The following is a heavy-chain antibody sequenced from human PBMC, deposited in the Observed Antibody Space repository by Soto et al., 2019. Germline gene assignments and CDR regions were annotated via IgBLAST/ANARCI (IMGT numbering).Heavy chain of an antibody. CDR2: ISGSGDTT. Sequence: EVQLLESGGGVVQPGGSLRLSCAASGFTFSSYAMSWVRQAPGKGLEWVSAISGSGDTTYYVDSVKGRFTISRDSSKNTLYLQMDSLRAEDTAQCYCAKEAYSGSYYWFDPWGQGTLVTVSS. V-gene: IGHV3-23*01. CDR1: GFTFSSYA. CDR3: AKEAYSGSYYWFDP. D-gene: IGHD1-26*01. J-gene: IGHJ5*02.